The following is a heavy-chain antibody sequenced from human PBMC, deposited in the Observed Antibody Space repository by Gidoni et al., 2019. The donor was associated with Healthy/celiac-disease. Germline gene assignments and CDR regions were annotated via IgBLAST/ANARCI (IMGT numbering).Heavy chain of an antibody. CDR2: ISYDGSNK. CDR1: GFTFSSHG. D-gene: IGHD6-13*01. J-gene: IGHJ3*02. Sequence: QVQLVESGGGVVQPGRSLRPSWAASGFTFSSHGMHWVRQAPGKGLEWVAVISYDGSNKYYAESVKGRFTISRDNSKNTLYLQMNSLRAEDTAVYYCATQPEQPSDGNDAFDIWGQGTMVTVSS. CDR3: ATQPEQPSDGNDAFDI. V-gene: IGHV3-30*03.